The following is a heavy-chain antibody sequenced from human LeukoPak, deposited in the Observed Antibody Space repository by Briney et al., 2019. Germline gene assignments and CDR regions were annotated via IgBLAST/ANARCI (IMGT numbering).Heavy chain of an antibody. CDR2: INHSGST. D-gene: IGHD3-10*01. CDR3: ARGYYGSGSHCCHMDV. J-gene: IGHJ6*03. CDR1: VGSFSGYY. V-gene: IGHV4-34*01. Sequence: PETLSLTCAVYVGSFSGYYWSWIRQPPGKGLEWIGEINHSGSTNYNSSLKSRVTISVDTSKNQFSLKLSSVTAADTAVYYCARGYYGSGSHCCHMDVWGKGTTITVS.